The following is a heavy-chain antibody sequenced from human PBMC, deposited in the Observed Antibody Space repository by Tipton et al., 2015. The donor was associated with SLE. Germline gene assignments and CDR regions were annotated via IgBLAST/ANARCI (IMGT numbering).Heavy chain of an antibody. J-gene: IGHJ4*02. Sequence: SLRLSCAASEFQFSNFWMSWVRQAPGKGLEWVANIRPDGSGDYYVDSVKGRFTISRDNVKNALYLQMGSLTIEDMAVYYCARDRDNGWSFDYWGQGILVTVSS. CDR3: ARDRDNGWSFDY. V-gene: IGHV3-7*01. D-gene: IGHD6-19*01. CDR2: IRPDGSGD. CDR1: EFQFSNFW.